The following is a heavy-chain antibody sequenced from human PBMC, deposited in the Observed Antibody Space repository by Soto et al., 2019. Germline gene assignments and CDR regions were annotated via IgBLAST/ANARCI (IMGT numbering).Heavy chain of an antibody. CDR3: ASLVAGYSYGHFDY. Sequence: SETLSLTCTVSGGSISSYYWSWIRQPPGKGLEWIGYIYYRGSTNYNPSLKSRVTISVDTSKNQFSLKLSSVTAADTAVYYCASLVAGYSYGHFDYWGQGALVTVSS. CDR1: GGSISSYY. V-gene: IGHV4-59*01. CDR2: IYYRGST. J-gene: IGHJ4*02. D-gene: IGHD5-18*01.